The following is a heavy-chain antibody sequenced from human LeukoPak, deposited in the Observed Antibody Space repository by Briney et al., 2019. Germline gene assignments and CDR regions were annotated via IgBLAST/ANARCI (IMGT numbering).Heavy chain of an antibody. V-gene: IGHV4-31*03. CDR3: ARDLTGDQFFDP. CDR1: GGSISNDGYY. CDR2: IYYSGST. Sequence: SQTLSLTCNVSGGSISNDGYYWSWIRQHPGKGLQWLGYIYYSGSTYYNPSLKSRVTLSVDTSKSQFSLRLSSVTAADTAVYYCARDLTGDQFFDPWGQGTLVTVSS. D-gene: IGHD7-27*01. J-gene: IGHJ5*02.